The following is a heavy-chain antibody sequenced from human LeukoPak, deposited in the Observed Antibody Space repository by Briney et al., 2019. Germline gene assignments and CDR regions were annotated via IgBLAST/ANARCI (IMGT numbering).Heavy chain of an antibody. CDR2: PSGPGGAT. CDR1: GFTFSDYA. V-gene: IGHV3-23*01. J-gene: IGHJ3*01. D-gene: IGHD4-17*01. Sequence: PGGSLRLSCEASGFTFSDYAMSWVRQTPGKRLEWVSAPSGPGGATYFADSVRGRFTISRDNSKNTLYLQMNSLRAEDTAVYYCAILWREGDYGSAFDVWGQGTMVTVSS. CDR3: AILWREGDYGSAFDV.